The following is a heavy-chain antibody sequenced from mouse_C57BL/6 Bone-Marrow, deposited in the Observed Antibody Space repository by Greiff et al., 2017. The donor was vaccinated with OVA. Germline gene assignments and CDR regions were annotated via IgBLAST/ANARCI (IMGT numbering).Heavy chain of an antibody. CDR3: ARKKEYWDYVDY. V-gene: IGHV1-61*01. J-gene: IGHJ2*01. Sequence: VQLQQPGAELVRPGSSVKLSCKASGYTFTSYWMDWVKQRPGQGLEWIGNIYPSDSETHYNQKFKDKATLTVDKSSSTAYMQLSSLTSEDSAVYYCARKKEYWDYVDYWGQGTTLTVSS. D-gene: IGHD4-1*01. CDR1: GYTFTSYW. CDR2: IYPSDSET.